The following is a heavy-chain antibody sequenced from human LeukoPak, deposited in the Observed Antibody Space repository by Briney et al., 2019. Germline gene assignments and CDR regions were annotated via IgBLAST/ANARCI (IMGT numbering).Heavy chain of an antibody. J-gene: IGHJ4*02. D-gene: IGHD5-12*01. V-gene: IGHV4-39*01. CDR3: ARQAISGYDPPPFDS. CDR1: GGSVSSSTYY. CDR2: LYYSGST. Sequence: SETLSLTCTVSGGSVSSSTYYWGWIRQPPGKGLEWIGNLYYSGSTYYNPSLKSRVTISVDTSKNQFSLKLSSVTAADTAVYYCARQAISGYDPPPFDSWGQGTLVTVSS.